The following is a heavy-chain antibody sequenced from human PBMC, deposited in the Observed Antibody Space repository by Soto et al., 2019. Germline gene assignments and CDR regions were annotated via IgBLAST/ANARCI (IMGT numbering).Heavy chain of an antibody. J-gene: IGHJ4*02. V-gene: IGHV5-51*01. CDR3: AKLGYYYDSIGFYTPSS. CDR2: IYPGDSDT. Sequence: GESLKISCKASGYFFNTYWIGWVRQTGKGLEWIGMIYPGDSDTRYSPSFQGQVTISVDKSISTTYLQWSSLRASDTAIYYCAKLGYYYDSIGFYTPSSWGQGTLVTVSS. CDR1: GYFFNTYW. D-gene: IGHD3-22*01.